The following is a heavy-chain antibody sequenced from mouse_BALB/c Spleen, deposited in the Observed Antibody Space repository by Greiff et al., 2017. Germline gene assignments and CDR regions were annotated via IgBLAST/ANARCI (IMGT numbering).Heavy chain of an antibody. CDR3: ARGFITTATTWFAY. J-gene: IGHJ3*01. CDR2: ISYDGSN. D-gene: IGHD1-2*01. V-gene: IGHV3-6*02. Sequence: EVQLQQSGPGLVKPSQSLSLTCSVTGYSITSGYSWNWIRQFPGNKLEWMGYISYDGSNNYNPSLKNRISITRDTSKNQFFLKLNSVTTEDTATYNCARGFITTATTWFAYWGQGTLVTVSA. CDR1: GYSITSGYS.